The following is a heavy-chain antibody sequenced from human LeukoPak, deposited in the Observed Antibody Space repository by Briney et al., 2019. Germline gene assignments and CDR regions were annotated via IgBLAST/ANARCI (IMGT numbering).Heavy chain of an antibody. CDR2: VSSSGDDT. J-gene: IGHJ4*02. CDR3: AKVGIVGVTKGNFDY. V-gene: IGHV3-23*01. D-gene: IGHD1-26*01. Sequence: GGSLRLSCAASGFIFSNYAMYWVRQAPGKGLEWVSGVSSSGDDTYYADSVRGRFTISRDSSKNTMYLQMNSLRAEDTAVYHCAKVGIVGVTKGNFDYWGQGTLVTVSS. CDR1: GFIFSNYA.